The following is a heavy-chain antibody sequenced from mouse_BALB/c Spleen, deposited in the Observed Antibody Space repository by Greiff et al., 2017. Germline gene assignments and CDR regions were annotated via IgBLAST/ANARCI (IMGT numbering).Heavy chain of an antibody. Sequence: EVMLVESGGGLVKPGGSLKLSCAASGFTFSDYYMYWVRQTPEKRLEWVATISDGGSYTYYPDSVKGRFTISRDNAKNNLYLQMSSLKSEDTAMYYCARARSGSGFAYWGQGTLVTVSA. CDR1: GFTFSDYY. CDR2: ISDGGSYT. V-gene: IGHV5-4*02. J-gene: IGHJ3*01. CDR3: ARARSGSGFAY.